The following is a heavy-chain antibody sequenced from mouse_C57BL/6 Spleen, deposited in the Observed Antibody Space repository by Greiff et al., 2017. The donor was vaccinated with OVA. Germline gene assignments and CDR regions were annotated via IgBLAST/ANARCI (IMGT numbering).Heavy chain of an antibody. J-gene: IGHJ2*01. CDR2: IYPRSGNT. CDR1: GYTITSYG. V-gene: IGHV1-81*01. D-gene: IGHD2-4*01. CDR3: ARKGIYYDYDGYFDY. Sequence: QVQLQQSGAELARPGASVKLSCKASGYTITSYGISWVKQRTGQGLEWIGEIYPRSGNTYYNEKFKGKATLTADKSSSTAYMELRSLTSEDSAVYFCARKGIYYDYDGYFDYWGQGTTLTVSS.